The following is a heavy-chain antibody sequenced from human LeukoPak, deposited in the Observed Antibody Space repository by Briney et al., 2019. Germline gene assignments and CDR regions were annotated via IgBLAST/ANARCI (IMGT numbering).Heavy chain of an antibody. CDR1: GFTFSSYG. CDR3: AKDDAWLQYGT. J-gene: IGHJ5*02. CDR2: IQYDGTNK. D-gene: IGHD5-24*01. V-gene: IGHV3-30*02. Sequence: LSGGSLRLSCAASGFTFSSYGMHWVRQAPGKGLELVAFIQYDGTNKYYADSVKGRFTISRDNSKGTGYLQMNSLRPEDTAVYYCAKDDAWLQYGTWGRGTLVTVSS.